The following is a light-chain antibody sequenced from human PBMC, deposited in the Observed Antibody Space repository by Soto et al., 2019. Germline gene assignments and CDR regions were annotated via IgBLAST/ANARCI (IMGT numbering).Light chain of an antibody. CDR3: QQYNSYWT. V-gene: IGKV1-5*01. Sequence: DIHMTQSRSTLSASVGDRVTITCRASQSISSWLAWYQQKPGKAPKLLIYDASSLESGVPSRFSGSGSGTEFTLTISSLQPDDFATYYCQQYNSYWTFGQGTKVDIK. J-gene: IGKJ1*01. CDR2: DAS. CDR1: QSISSW.